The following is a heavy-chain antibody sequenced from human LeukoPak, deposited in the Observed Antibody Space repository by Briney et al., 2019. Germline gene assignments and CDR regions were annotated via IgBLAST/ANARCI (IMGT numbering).Heavy chain of an antibody. J-gene: IGHJ6*03. V-gene: IGHV3-11*04. Sequence: GGSLRLSCAASGFTFSDYYMSWIRQAPGKGLEWVSYISTSGTTFHYADSVKGRFTISRDNAKNSLYLQMNSLRAEDTAVYYCAREGPDIVVVPAAKGDYYYYMDVWGKGTTVTVSS. D-gene: IGHD2-2*01. CDR1: GFTFSDYY. CDR3: AREGPDIVVVPAAKGDYYYYMDV. CDR2: ISTSGTTF.